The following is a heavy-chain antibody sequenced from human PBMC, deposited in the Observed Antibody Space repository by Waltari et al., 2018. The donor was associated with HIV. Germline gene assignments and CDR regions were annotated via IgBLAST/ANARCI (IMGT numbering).Heavy chain of an antibody. V-gene: IGHV3-74*02. CDR3: TKEGYAYDFWSGSNSYYGLDV. J-gene: IGHJ6*02. D-gene: IGHD3-3*01. CDR2: LNADGGAT. Sequence: LVESGGGSVQPGKSLKLSCAASGFSFSGYWLHWVRPSPGKGLVWGARLNADGGATNYACSVQGRFSISRDNRINVLYLYMNKLRVDDTAVYYCTKEGYAYDFWSGSNSYYGLDVWGQGTTVTVSS. CDR1: GFSFSGYW.